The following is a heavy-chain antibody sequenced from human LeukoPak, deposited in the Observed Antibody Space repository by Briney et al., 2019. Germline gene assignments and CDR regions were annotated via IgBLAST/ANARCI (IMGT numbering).Heavy chain of an antibody. D-gene: IGHD3-9*01. CDR3: ARLLDYDILTGYYTYYFDY. Sequence: SETLSLTCTVSGGSISSYYWSWIRQPPGKGLEWIGYIYYSGSTNYNPSLKSRVTISVDTSKNQFSLKLSSVTAADTAVYYCARLLDYDILTGYYTYYFDYWGQGTLVTVSS. J-gene: IGHJ4*02. CDR1: GGSISSYY. CDR2: IYYSGST. V-gene: IGHV4-59*08.